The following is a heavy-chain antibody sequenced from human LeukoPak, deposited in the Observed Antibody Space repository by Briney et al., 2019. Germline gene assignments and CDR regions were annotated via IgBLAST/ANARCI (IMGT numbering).Heavy chain of an antibody. CDR1: GFTFSSYG. Sequence: PGRSLRLSCAASGFTFSSYGMHWVRQAPGKGLEWVAVIWYDGSNKYYADSVKGRFTISRDNSKNTLYLQMNSLRAEDTAVYYCAKEGVADSDAFDIWGQGTMVTVSS. V-gene: IGHV3-33*06. D-gene: IGHD3-3*01. J-gene: IGHJ3*02. CDR3: AKEGVADSDAFDI. CDR2: IWYDGSNK.